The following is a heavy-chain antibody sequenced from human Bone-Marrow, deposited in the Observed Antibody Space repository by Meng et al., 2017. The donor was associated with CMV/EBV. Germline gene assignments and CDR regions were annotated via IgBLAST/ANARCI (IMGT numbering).Heavy chain of an antibody. V-gene: IGHV3-66*02. CDR1: GFTFSDYY. J-gene: IGHJ6*02. CDR2: IYSGGST. D-gene: IGHD3-10*01. Sequence: GESLKISCAHSGFTFSDYYMSWIRQDPGKGLEWVSVIYSGGSTYYADSVKGRFTISRDNSKNTLYLQKNSMRAEDTAVYYCAREKYYYGSGSYYNSFLYYYGMDVWGQGTTVTVSS. CDR3: AREKYYYGSGSYYNSFLYYYGMDV.